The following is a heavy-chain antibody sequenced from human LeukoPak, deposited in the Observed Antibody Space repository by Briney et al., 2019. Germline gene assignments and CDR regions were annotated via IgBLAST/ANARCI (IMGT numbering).Heavy chain of an antibody. CDR1: GGSFSGYY. CDR3: ARVTNHGLLTMVRGVIIKGLDP. D-gene: IGHD3-10*01. J-gene: IGHJ5*02. V-gene: IGHV4-34*01. Sequence: SETLSLTCAVYGGSFSGYYWSWIRQPPGKGLEWIGEINHSGSTNYNPSLKSRVTISVDTSKNQFSLKLSSVTAADTAVYYCARVTNHGLLTMVRGVIIKGLDPWGQGTLVTVSS. CDR2: INHSGST.